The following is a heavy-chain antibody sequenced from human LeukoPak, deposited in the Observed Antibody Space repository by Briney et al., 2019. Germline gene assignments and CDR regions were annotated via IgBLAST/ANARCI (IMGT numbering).Heavy chain of an antibody. CDR2: IIPIFGTA. D-gene: IGHD2/OR15-2a*01. CDR1: GGTFSSYA. Sequence: ASVKVSCKASGGTFSSYAISWVRQAPGQGLEWMGGIIPIFGTANYAQKFQGRVTITTDESTSTAYMELSSLRSEDTAVYYCARAGGPLYAPGGAFDIWGQGTMVIVSS. CDR3: ARAGGPLYAPGGAFDI. J-gene: IGHJ3*02. V-gene: IGHV1-69*05.